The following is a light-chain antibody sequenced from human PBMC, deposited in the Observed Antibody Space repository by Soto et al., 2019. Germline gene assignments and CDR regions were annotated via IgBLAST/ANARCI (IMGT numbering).Light chain of an antibody. Sequence: QSVLTQPASVSGSPGQSITISCTGTSSDVDGYNYVSWYQQHPGKAPKFMIYDVSSRPSGVSNRFSGSKSGNTASLTISGLQAEDEADYYCCSYTTSNTRQIVFGTGTQLTVL. CDR1: SSDVDGYNY. V-gene: IGLV2-14*03. J-gene: IGLJ1*01. CDR3: CSYTTSNTRQIV. CDR2: DVS.